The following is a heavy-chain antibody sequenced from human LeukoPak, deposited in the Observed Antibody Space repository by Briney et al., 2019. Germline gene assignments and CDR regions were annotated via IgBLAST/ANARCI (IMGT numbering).Heavy chain of an antibody. D-gene: IGHD6-13*01. J-gene: IGHJ4*02. CDR1: GFTFSSYG. CDR2: IRYDGSNK. Sequence: GGSLRLSCAASGFTFSSYGIHWVRQAPGKGLEWVAFIRYDGSNKYYADSVKGRFTISRDNSKNTLYLQMNSLRAEDTAVYYCAKDHGSSWYEGYYFDYWGQGTLVTVSS. V-gene: IGHV3-30*02. CDR3: AKDHGSSWYEGYYFDY.